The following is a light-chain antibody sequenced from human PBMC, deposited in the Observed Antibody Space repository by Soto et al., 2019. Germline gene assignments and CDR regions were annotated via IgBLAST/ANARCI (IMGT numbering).Light chain of an antibody. CDR2: DAS. CDR3: QQYNSFTWT. V-gene: IGKV1-13*02. CDR1: QVISTS. J-gene: IGKJ1*01. Sequence: IQLTQSPSFLSPSIGESVTITCRASQVISTSLAWYQQKPGKAPKLLIYDASSLESGVPSRFSGSGSGTEFTLTISSLQPDDFATYYCQQYNSFTWTFGQGTKVDIK.